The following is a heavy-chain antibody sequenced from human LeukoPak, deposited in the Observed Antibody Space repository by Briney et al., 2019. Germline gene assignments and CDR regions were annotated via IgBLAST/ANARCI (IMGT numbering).Heavy chain of an antibody. J-gene: IGHJ4*02. Sequence: SQTLSLTCALSGDSVSSNSAAWHWIRQSPSRGLEWLGRTYYRSKWYNEYAMSVRSRISINADISKNQFSLQLNSVTPEDTAVYYCARDNERQWLVWGQGTLVTVSS. V-gene: IGHV6-1*01. CDR3: ARDNERQWLV. CDR1: GDSVSSNSAA. CDR2: TYYRSKWYN. D-gene: IGHD6-19*01.